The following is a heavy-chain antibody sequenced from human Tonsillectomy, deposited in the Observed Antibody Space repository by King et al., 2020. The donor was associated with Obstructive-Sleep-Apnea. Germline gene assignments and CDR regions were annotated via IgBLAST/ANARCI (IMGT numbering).Heavy chain of an antibody. V-gene: IGHV3-11*01. CDR2: ISGSGNII. D-gene: IGHD3-22*01. J-gene: IGHJ3*02. CDR3: AKCYYERSGYYYGYAFDI. CDR1: GFTFSDYY. Sequence: VQLVESGGGLVKPGGSLRLSCATSGFTFSDYYMNWIRQAPGKGLEWVSYISGSGNIIYYAGSVKGRFTISRDNAKKSLYLQMNSLRAEDTAVYYCAKCYYERSGYYYGYAFDIWGQGTLVTVSS.